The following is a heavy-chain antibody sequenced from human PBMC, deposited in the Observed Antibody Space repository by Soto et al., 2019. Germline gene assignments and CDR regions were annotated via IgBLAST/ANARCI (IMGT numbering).Heavy chain of an antibody. D-gene: IGHD6-13*01. Sequence: ASVKVSCKASGYTFTSYYMHWVRQAPGQGLEWMGIINPSGGSTSYAQKFQGRVTMTRDTSTSTVYMELSSLRSEDTAVYYCARDGIAAAGYYNWFDPWGQGTLVIVSS. CDR3: ARDGIAAAGYYNWFDP. V-gene: IGHV1-46*01. J-gene: IGHJ5*02. CDR2: INPSGGST. CDR1: GYTFTSYY.